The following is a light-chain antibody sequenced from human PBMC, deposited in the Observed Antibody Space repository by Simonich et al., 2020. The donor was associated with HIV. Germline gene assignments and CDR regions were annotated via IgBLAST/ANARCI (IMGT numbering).Light chain of an antibody. CDR3: QQYNNWRT. CDR2: GAA. V-gene: IGKV3-15*01. J-gene: IGKJ1*01. CDR1: QSVSSN. Sequence: EIVMTQSPATLSVSPGERAPLSCRASQSVSSNLAWYQPKPGQAPMLLIDGAATRATGIPARFSGSGSGTEFTLTISSLQSEDFAVYYCQQYNNWRTFGQGTKVEIK.